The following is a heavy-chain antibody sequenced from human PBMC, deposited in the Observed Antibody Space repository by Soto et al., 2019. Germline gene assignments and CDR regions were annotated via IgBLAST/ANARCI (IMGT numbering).Heavy chain of an antibody. D-gene: IGHD6-6*01. CDR2: INHSGST. CDR3: ARRGEYSSSRVDY. Sequence: SETLSLTCAVYGGSFSGYYWSWIRQPPGKGLEWIGEINHSGSTNYNPSLKSRVTISVDTSKNQFSLKLSSVTAADTAVYYCARRGEYSSSRVDYWGQGTLVTVSS. V-gene: IGHV4-34*01. CDR1: GGSFSGYY. J-gene: IGHJ4*02.